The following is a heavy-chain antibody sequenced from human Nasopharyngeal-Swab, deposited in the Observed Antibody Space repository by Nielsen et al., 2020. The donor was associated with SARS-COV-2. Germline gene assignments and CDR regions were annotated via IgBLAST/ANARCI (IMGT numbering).Heavy chain of an antibody. CDR2: ISFDVINQ. CDR1: GFRFSGYG. V-gene: IGHV3-30*03. Sequence: GGSLRLSCAASGFRFSGYGMHWVRQAPGKGLEWVAYISFDVINQAYAESARGRFTVSRDNSKNTLFLQMNSLIIEDTAVYYCARDILGSSGWKHFDSWGQGTLAPVSS. D-gene: IGHD6-25*01. J-gene: IGHJ4*02. CDR3: ARDILGSSGWKHFDS.